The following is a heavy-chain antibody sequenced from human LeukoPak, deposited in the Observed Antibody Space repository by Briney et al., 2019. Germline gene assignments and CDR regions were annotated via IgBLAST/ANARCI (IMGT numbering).Heavy chain of an antibody. CDR3: ARQIVGSSWNYYYSYMDV. J-gene: IGHJ6*03. D-gene: IGHD1-1*01. CDR2: VFRSGNA. V-gene: IGHV4-39*01. CDR1: GGSISSSLYH. Sequence: SETLSLTCSVSGGSISSSLYHWGWLRQPPGKGLEWIGNVFRSGNAYYSPSLQSRVAISVDMSNNQFSLKLTSVTAGDTAVYYCARQIVGSSWNYYYSYMDVWGKGTSVTVSS.